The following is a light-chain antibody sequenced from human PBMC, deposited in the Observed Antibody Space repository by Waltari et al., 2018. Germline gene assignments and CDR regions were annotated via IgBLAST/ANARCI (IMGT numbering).Light chain of an antibody. CDR3: SSYTHPLVV. CDR2: EVR. CDR1: GSDRCAYNS. Sequence: QSALTQPASVSGSPRQSITISCPGSGSDRCAYNSVAWYQHFPHEAPHLLTFEVRNRPSGVSSRFSGSKSRNTASLTISVIQAEDEANYYCSSYTHPLVVFGGGTKLTAL. J-gene: IGLJ2*01. V-gene: IGLV2-14*01.